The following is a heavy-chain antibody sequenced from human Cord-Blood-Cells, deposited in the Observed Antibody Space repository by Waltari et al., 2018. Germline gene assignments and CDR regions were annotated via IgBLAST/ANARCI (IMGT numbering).Heavy chain of an antibody. CDR1: GGTFSSSA. CDR3: ARVSGPTYYYGSGSPNWFDP. CDR2: VIPIFGTA. D-gene: IGHD3-10*01. V-gene: IGHV1-69*01. J-gene: IGHJ5*02. Sequence: QVQLVQSGAEVKKPGSSVKVSCKASGGTFSSSAISWVRQAPGQGLEWMGGVIPIFGTANYAQKFQGRVTITADESTSTAYMELSSLRSEDTAVYYCARVSGPTYYYGSGSPNWFDPWGQGTLVTVSS.